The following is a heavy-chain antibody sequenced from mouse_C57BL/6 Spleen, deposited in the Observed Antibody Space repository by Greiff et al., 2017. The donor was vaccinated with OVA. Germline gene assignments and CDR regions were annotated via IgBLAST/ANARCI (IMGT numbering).Heavy chain of an antibody. Sequence: VQLQQPGAELVRPGSSVKLSCKASGYTFTSYWMHWVKQRPIQGLEWIGNIDPSDSETHYNQKFKDKATLTVDKSSSTAYMQLSSLTSEDSAVYYCARGIGSSSDYWGQGTTLTVSS. J-gene: IGHJ2*01. D-gene: IGHD1-1*01. CDR2: IDPSDSET. V-gene: IGHV1-52*01. CDR1: GYTFTSYW. CDR3: ARGIGSSSDY.